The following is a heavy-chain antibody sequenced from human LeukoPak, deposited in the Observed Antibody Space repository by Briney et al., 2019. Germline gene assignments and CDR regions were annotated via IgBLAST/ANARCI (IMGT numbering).Heavy chain of an antibody. CDR2: ISSSGGT. D-gene: IGHD3-22*01. J-gene: IGHJ4*02. V-gene: IGHV4-61*05. Sequence: PSETLSLTCTVSGGSISSSSYYWGWIRQPPGKGLEWIGYISSSGGTNSNPSLKSRVSISVDTSKNQFSLKLSSVTAADTAVYYCARGGMSTYYDSGGYNSYWGQGTLVTVSS. CDR1: GGSISSSSYY. CDR3: ARGGMSTYYDSGGYNSY.